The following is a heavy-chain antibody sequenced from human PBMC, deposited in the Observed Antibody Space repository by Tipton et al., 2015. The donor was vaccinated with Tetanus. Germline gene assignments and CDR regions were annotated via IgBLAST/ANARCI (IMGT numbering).Heavy chain of an antibody. CDR1: GFTFSSYA. J-gene: IGHJ3*02. V-gene: IGHV3-23*01. CDR2: ISGSGGST. D-gene: IGHD6-19*01. CDR3: AKDQPGSGRAFDI. Sequence: SLRLSCAASGFTFSSYAMSWVRQAPGKGLEWVSAISGSGGSTYYADSVKGRFTTSRDNSKNTLYLQMNSLRAEDTAVYYCAKDQPGSGRAFDIWGQGTMVTVSS.